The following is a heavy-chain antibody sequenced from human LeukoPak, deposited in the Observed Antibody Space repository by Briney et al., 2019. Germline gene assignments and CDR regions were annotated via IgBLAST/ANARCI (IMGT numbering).Heavy chain of an antibody. CDR1: GFTFSSYS. V-gene: IGHV3-48*01. CDR2: ISSSSSTI. D-gene: IGHD3-22*01. Sequence: GGSLRLSCAASGFTFSSYSMNWVRQAPGKGLEWVSYISSSSSTIYYADSVKGRFAISRDNSKNTLYLQMGSLRAEDMAVYYCAREGDYYDSSGYYYVGGVIDYWGQGTLVTVSS. J-gene: IGHJ4*02. CDR3: AREGDYYDSSGYYYVGGVIDY.